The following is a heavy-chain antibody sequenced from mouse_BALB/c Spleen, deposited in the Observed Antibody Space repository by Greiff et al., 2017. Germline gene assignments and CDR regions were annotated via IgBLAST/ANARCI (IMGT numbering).Heavy chain of an antibody. V-gene: IGHV14-4*02. Sequence: EVQLQQSGAEVVRSGASVKLSCTASAFNIKDYYMHWVKQRPEQGLEWIGWIDPENGDTEYAPKFQGKATMTADTSSNTAYLQLSSLTSEDTAVYYCNAYSHDGDYYAMDYWGQGIPVTVSS. CDR1: AFNIKDYY. D-gene: IGHD2-12*01. J-gene: IGHJ4*01. CDR3: NAYSHDGDYYAMDY. CDR2: IDPENGDT.